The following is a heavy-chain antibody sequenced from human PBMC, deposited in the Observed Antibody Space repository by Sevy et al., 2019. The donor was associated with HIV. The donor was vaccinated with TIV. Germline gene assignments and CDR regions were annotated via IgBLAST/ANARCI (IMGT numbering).Heavy chain of an antibody. Sequence: GGSLRLSCAASGFTFSSYWMSWVRQAPGKGLEWVANIKQDGSEKYYVDSVMGRFTVSRDNAKNSLYLQMNSLRAEDTAVYYWARDRGSGWYFHYYGMDVWGQGTTVTVSS. CDR3: ARDRGSGWYFHYYGMDV. CDR2: IKQDGSEK. J-gene: IGHJ6*02. D-gene: IGHD6-19*01. CDR1: GFTFSSYW. V-gene: IGHV3-7*01.